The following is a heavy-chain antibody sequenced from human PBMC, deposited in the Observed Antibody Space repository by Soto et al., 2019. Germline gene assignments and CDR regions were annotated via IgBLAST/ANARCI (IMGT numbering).Heavy chain of an antibody. CDR3: ARVVVPAATMFGDGMDV. CDR1: GGSFSGYY. CDR2: INHSGST. Sequence: PSETLSLTCAVSGGSFSGYYWSWIRQPPGKGQEWIGEINHSGSTNYNPSLKSRVTISVDTSKNQFSLKLSSVTAADTAVYYCARVVVPAATMFGDGMDVWGQGTTVTVSS. J-gene: IGHJ6*02. V-gene: IGHV4-34*01. D-gene: IGHD2-2*01.